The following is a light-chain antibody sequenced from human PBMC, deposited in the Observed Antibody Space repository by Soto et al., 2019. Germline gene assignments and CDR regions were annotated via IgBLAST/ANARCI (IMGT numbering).Light chain of an antibody. CDR3: GSWDSSLSAYV. CDR1: SSNIGGNS. CDR2: DDN. Sequence: QSALTQPPSVSAAPGRKVTISCSGSSSNIGGNSVSWYQQLPGTAPKLLIYDDNKRPSGIPDRFSGSKSGTSATLGITGFQTGDEADYYCGSWDSSLSAYVFGTGTRSPS. V-gene: IGLV1-51*01. J-gene: IGLJ1*01.